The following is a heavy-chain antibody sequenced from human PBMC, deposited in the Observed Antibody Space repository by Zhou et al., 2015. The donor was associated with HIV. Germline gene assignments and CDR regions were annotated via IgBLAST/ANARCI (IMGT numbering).Heavy chain of an antibody. D-gene: IGHD2-21*02. CDR2: INPNSGVT. CDR3: AVPVVTAIPSSSFDY. V-gene: IGHV1-2*02. Sequence: QVQLVQSGAEVKKPGASVKVSCKASGYTFTGYYMHWVRQAPGQGLEWMGWINPNSGVTIYALKFQGRVTMSIDTSISTAYMELSRLRSDDTATYYCAVPVVTAIPSSSFDYWAREPWSSSPQ. CDR1: GYTFTGYY. J-gene: IGHJ4*02.